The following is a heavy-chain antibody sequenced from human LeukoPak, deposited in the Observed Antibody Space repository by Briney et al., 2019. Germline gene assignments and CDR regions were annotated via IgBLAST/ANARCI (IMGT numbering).Heavy chain of an antibody. D-gene: IGHD1-1*01. V-gene: IGHV3-53*01. Sequence: GGSLRLSCAASGFTFDDYGMSWVRQAPGKGLEWVSVIYSGGSTYYADSVKGRFTISRDNSKNTLYLQMNNLRAEDTAVYYCARGGTTAVDFDYWGQGTLVTVSS. CDR2: IYSGGST. CDR3: ARGGTTAVDFDY. CDR1: GFTFDDYG. J-gene: IGHJ4*02.